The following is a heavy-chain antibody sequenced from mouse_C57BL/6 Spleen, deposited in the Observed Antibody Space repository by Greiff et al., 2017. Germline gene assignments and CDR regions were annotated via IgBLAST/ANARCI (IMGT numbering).Heavy chain of an antibody. Sequence: QVQLQQSGAELVRPGASVTLSCKASGYTFTDYEMHWVKQTPVHGLEWIGAIDPETGGTADNQKFKGKAILTADKYSSTAYMELRSLTSEDSAVYYCTRRGPGDYWGQGTSVTVSS. D-gene: IGHD3-3*01. V-gene: IGHV1-15*01. CDR2: IDPETGGT. CDR3: TRRGPGDY. J-gene: IGHJ4*01. CDR1: GYTFTDYE.